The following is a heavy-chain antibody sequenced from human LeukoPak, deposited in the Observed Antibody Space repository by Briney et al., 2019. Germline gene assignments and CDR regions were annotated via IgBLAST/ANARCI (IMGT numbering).Heavy chain of an antibody. Sequence: SETLSLTSTVPGGSLSHYFWRWIWQTPRKGLERVGYIYYRGTTNYNPSLKSRVAISVATPKNQFSLNLNSVTAADTAGYDCTRKDPRNKVPEGMDVWGQGTTVTVSS. D-gene: IGHD1-14*01. CDR3: TRKDPRNKVPEGMDV. J-gene: IGHJ6*02. CDR1: GGSLSHYF. V-gene: IGHV4-59*01. CDR2: IYYRGTT.